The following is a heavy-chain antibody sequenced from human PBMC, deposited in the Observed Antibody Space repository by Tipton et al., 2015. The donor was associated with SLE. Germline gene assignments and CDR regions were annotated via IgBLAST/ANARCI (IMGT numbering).Heavy chain of an antibody. CDR2: IIPIFGTA. CDR3: ARGDSSGYYLFGY. CDR1: GGTFSSYA. J-gene: IGHJ4*02. Sequence: QSGPEVKKPGSSVKVSCKASGGTFSSYAISWVRQAPGQGLEWMGGIIPIFGTANYAQKFQGRVTITTDESTRTAYMELSSLRSEDTAVYYCARGDSSGYYLFGYWGQGTLVTVSS. V-gene: IGHV1-69*05. D-gene: IGHD3-22*01.